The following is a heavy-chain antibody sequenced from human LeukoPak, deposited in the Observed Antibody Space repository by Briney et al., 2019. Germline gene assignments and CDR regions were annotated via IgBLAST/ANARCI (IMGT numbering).Heavy chain of an antibody. CDR2: IRYDGSNK. CDR3: AVWGSYSFDY. D-gene: IGHD3-16*01. CDR1: GFSFSSYG. J-gene: IGHJ4*02. V-gene: IGHV3-30*02. Sequence: PGGALSLSCAASGFSFSSYGMYWVRHAQAQGLGWVGFIRYDGSNKNYADSANGRFTISRDNSKHTLDLQMNSRRAGDMAVYYCAVWGSYSFDYWGQGTLVTVPS.